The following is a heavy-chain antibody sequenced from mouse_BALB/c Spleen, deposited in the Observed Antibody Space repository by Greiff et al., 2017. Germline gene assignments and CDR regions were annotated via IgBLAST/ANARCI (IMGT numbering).Heavy chain of an antibody. Sequence: EVKLVESGAELVKPGASVKLSCTASGFNIKDTYMHWVKQRPEQGLEWIGRIDPANGNTKYDPKFQGKATITADTSSNTAYLQLSSLTSEDTAVYYCASYYGSSYWFAYWGQGTLVTVSA. CDR1: GFNIKDTY. J-gene: IGHJ3*01. CDR3: ASYYGSSYWFAY. CDR2: IDPANGNT. V-gene: IGHV14-3*02. D-gene: IGHD1-1*01.